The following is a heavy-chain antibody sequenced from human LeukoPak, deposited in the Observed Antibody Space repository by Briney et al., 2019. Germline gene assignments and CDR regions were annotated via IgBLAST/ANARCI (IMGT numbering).Heavy chain of an antibody. CDR1: GGSISSSSYY. D-gene: IGHD5-24*01. CDR3: ARSRLVVEMATIIPGDY. CDR2: IYYSGST. V-gene: IGHV4-39*01. Sequence: SETLSLTRTVSGGSISSSSYYWGWIRQPPGKGLEWIGSIYYSGSTYYNPSLKSRVTISVDTSKNQFSLKLSSVTAADTAVYYCARSRLVVEMATIIPGDYWGQGTLVTVSS. J-gene: IGHJ4*02.